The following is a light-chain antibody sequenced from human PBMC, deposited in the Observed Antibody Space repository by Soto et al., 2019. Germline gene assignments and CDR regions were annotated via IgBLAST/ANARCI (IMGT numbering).Light chain of an antibody. J-gene: IGKJ1*01. CDR1: QGVSSF. V-gene: IGKV3-11*01. Sequence: EIVLTQSPATLSLSPGERSTLSCRASQGVSSFLVWYQQKPGQAPRLLIYDASNRATGIPARFSGSGSGTDFTLTISSLEPEDFAVYYCQQRSFWPWTFGQGTKVDI. CDR3: QQRSFWPWT. CDR2: DAS.